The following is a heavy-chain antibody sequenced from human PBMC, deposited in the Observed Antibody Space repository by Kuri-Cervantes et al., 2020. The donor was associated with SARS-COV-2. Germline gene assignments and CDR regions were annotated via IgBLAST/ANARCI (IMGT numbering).Heavy chain of an antibody. V-gene: IGHV1-69*04. J-gene: IGHJ6*02. CDR2: IIPIFGIA. Sequence: SVKVSCKASGGTFSSYAISWVRQAPGQGLEWMGRIIPIFGIANYAQKFQGRVTITADKSTSTADMELSSLRSEDTAVYYCARVWYYYDSSGPPWYYYYGMDVWGQGTTVTVSS. CDR1: GGTFSSYA. D-gene: IGHD3-22*01. CDR3: ARVWYYYDSSGPPWYYYYGMDV.